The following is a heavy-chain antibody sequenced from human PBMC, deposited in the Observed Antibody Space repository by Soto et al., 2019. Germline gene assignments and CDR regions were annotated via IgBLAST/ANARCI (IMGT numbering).Heavy chain of an antibody. Sequence: QVQLVESGGGVVQPGRSLRLSCAASEFTFSNYGIHWVRQAPGKGVEWVAVISHDGTNKYYTDSVKGRFTISRDISKNVLYLQMNTLTTEDTAVYYCAKDCFRVFTYGYFFYYGMDVWFQGATVTVS. CDR3: AKDCFRVFTYGYFFYYGMDV. J-gene: IGHJ6*02. CDR1: EFTFSNYG. D-gene: IGHD5-18*01. V-gene: IGHV3-30*18. CDR2: ISHDGTNK.